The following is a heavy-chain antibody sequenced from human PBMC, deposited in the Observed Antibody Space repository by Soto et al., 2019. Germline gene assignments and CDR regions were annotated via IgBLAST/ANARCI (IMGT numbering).Heavy chain of an antibody. V-gene: IGHV4-61*05. CDR1: GGSISSSKYY. CDR2: IYYSGTT. CDR3: ARTYNWFDP. D-gene: IGHD3-16*01. J-gene: IGHJ5*02. Sequence: PSETLSLTCTVSGGSISSSKYYWGWIRQPPGKGLEWIGYIYYSGTTNYNPSVKSRVTLLVDTSKNQFSLKLSSVTAADTAVYYCARTYNWFDPWGQGTLVTVSS.